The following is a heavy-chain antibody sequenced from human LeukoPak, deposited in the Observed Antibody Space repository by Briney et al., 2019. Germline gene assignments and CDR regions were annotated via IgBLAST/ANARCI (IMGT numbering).Heavy chain of an antibody. Sequence: ASVKVSCKASGYTFTSNGISWVRQAPGQGLEWMGWISGYNGNTNYAQKFQGRVTMTIDTSTSTLYMELRSLRSDDTAVYYCARGRTHRRLWLGESTGGPFDYWGQGTLVTVSS. CDR3: ARGRTHRRLWLGESTGGPFDY. CDR1: GYTFTSNG. CDR2: ISGYNGNT. J-gene: IGHJ4*02. V-gene: IGHV1-18*01. D-gene: IGHD3-10*01.